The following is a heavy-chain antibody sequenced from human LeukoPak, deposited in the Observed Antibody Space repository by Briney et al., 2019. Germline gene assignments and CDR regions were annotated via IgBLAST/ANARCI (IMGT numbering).Heavy chain of an antibody. J-gene: IGHJ4*02. CDR3: ARDPGRDGYNYLDY. Sequence: SVKVSCKASGGAFSSYAISWVRQAPGQGLEWMGRIIPIFGIANYAQKFQGRVTITADKSTSTAYMELSSLRSEDTAVYYCARDPGRDGYNYLDYWGQGTLVTVSS. CDR1: GGAFSSYA. CDR2: IIPIFGIA. D-gene: IGHD5-24*01. V-gene: IGHV1-69*04.